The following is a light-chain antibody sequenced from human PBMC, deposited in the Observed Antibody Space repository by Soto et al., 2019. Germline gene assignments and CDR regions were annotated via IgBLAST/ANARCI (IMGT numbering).Light chain of an antibody. CDR2: SNN. Sequence: QSVLTQPPSASGTPGQRVTISCSGSSSNIGSNTVNWYQQLPGTAPKLLIYSNNQRPSGVPDRFPGSKSGTSASLAISGLQSEDEADYYCAAWDDSLEVVFGGGTKVTVL. CDR1: SSNIGSNT. J-gene: IGLJ2*01. CDR3: AAWDDSLEVV. V-gene: IGLV1-44*01.